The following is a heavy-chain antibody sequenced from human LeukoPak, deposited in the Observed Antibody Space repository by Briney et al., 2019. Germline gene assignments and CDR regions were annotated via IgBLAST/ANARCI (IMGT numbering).Heavy chain of an antibody. D-gene: IGHD3-3*01. Sequence: GGSLRLSCAASGFTFSSYAMSWVRQAPGKGLEWVSTISGSGDVTYYADSVKGRFTISRDTSKNTLYLQMNSLRAEDTAVYYCAKDRYYDFWSGYSDYWGQGTLVTVSS. CDR2: ISGSGDVT. V-gene: IGHV3-23*01. CDR1: GFTFSSYA. J-gene: IGHJ4*02. CDR3: AKDRYYDFWSGYSDY.